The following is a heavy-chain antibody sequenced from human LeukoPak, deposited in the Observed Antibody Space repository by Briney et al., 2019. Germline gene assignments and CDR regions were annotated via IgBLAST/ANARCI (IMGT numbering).Heavy chain of an antibody. CDR2: IYYSGTA. D-gene: IGHD4-17*01. Sequence: SETLSLTCTVSGGSISSGGYYWSWVRQHPEKGLEWIGYIYYSGTAYYNPSLRSRVTMSVDTSKNQFSLKLDSVTAADTAVYYCARFSNDHGVKFDYWGQGTLVTVSS. V-gene: IGHV4-31*03. CDR3: ARFSNDHGVKFDY. CDR1: GGSISSGGYY. J-gene: IGHJ4*02.